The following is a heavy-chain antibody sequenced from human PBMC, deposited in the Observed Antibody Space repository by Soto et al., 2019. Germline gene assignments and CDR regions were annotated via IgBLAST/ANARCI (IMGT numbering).Heavy chain of an antibody. CDR2: IYYSGST. Sequence: SETLSLTCTVSGGSISSGDYYWSWIRQPPGEGLEWIGYIYYSGSTYYNPSLKSRVTISVDTSKNQFSLKLSSVTAADTAVYYCAREPYGGNSGFDYWGQGTLVTVSS. V-gene: IGHV4-30-4*01. J-gene: IGHJ4*02. CDR1: GGSISSGDYY. D-gene: IGHD2-21*02. CDR3: AREPYGGNSGFDY.